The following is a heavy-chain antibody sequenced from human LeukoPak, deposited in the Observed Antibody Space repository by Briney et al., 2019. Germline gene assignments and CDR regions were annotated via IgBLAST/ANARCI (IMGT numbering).Heavy chain of an antibody. CDR1: GGTFSSYA. CDR3: ARDHIAVAGTSHWFDP. D-gene: IGHD6-19*01. J-gene: IGHJ5*02. CDR2: IIPIFGTA. Sequence: ASVKVSCKASGGTFSSYAISWVRQAPGQGLEWMGGIIPIFGTANYAQKFQGRVTITADESTSTAYMELSSLRSEDTAVYYCARDHIAVAGTSHWFDPWGQGTLVTVSS. V-gene: IGHV1-69*13.